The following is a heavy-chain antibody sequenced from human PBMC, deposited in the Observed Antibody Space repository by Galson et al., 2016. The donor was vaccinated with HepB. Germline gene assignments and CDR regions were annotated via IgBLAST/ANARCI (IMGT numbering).Heavy chain of an antibody. CDR1: GFTFSSYA. J-gene: IGHJ6*02. CDR3: AKGDGRGDYLGYYYYYGLDV. D-gene: IGHD4-17*01. V-gene: IGHV3-23*01. CDR2: TSGSGGST. Sequence: SLRLSCAASGFTFSSYAMSWVRQAPGKGLEWVSTTSGSGGSTYNADSVKGRFTISRDNSKNTLYLQLNSLRAEDTAVYYCAKGDGRGDYLGYYYYYGLDVWGQGTTVTVSS.